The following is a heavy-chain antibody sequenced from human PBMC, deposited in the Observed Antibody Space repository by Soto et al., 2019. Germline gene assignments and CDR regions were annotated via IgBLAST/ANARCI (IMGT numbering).Heavy chain of an antibody. CDR3: ARTEVYGDYPTGYFDY. J-gene: IGHJ4*02. V-gene: IGHV4-59*01. CDR1: GGSISSYY. D-gene: IGHD4-17*01. Sequence: QVHLQESGPGLVKPSETLSLTCTVSGGSISSYYWSWIRQPPGKGLEWIGYIYYSGSTNYNPSLKSRVTISVDTSKNQFSLKLSSVTAADTAVYYCARTEVYGDYPTGYFDYWGQGTLVTVSS. CDR2: IYYSGST.